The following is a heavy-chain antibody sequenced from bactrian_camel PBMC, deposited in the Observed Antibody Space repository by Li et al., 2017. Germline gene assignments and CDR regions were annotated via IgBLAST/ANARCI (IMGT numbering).Heavy chain of an antibody. V-gene: IGHV3S1*01. D-gene: IGHD3*01. CDR2: IYTGGGST. Sequence: HVQLVESGGGSVQAGGSLELSCVLSGHSRGSNCVGWFRQAPGKEREEVAVIYTGGGSTRYDDSVKGRFTISRDNAKKEVHLQMNNVKPEDTAMYVCAFEEGYSPMAWVRANFEYWGQGTQVTVS. J-gene: IGHJ4*01. CDR1: GHSRGSNC. CDR3: AFEEGYSPMAWVRANFEY.